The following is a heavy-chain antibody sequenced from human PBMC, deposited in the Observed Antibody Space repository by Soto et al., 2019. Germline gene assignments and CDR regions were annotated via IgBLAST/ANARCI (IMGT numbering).Heavy chain of an antibody. V-gene: IGHV1-3*01. CDR2: INPGNGNT. CDR1: GYTFTSYG. J-gene: IGHJ4*02. CDR3: ARGGYFDSSNYLAY. D-gene: IGHD3-22*01. Sequence: QVQLVQSGAEVKKPGASVKVSCKASGYTFTSYGINWVRQAPGRGLEWMGWINPGNGNTKYSQQVQGRVIIDRDTSAGTAYIELCSLRSGDKAVYYCARGGYFDSSNYLAYWGLGTLVTVSS.